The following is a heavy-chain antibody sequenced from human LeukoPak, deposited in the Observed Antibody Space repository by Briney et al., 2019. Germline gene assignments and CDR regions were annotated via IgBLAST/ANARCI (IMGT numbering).Heavy chain of an antibody. Sequence: GGSLRLSCAASGFTFSSYAMSWVRQAPGKGLEWVSAISGSGGSTYYADSVKGRFTISRDNSKNTLYLQMNSLRAEDTAVYYCAKGTTPDDYGDYFDYWGQGTLVTVSS. CDR1: GFTFSSYA. CDR3: AKGTTPDDYGDYFDY. V-gene: IGHV3-23*01. CDR2: ISGSGGST. D-gene: IGHD4-17*01. J-gene: IGHJ4*02.